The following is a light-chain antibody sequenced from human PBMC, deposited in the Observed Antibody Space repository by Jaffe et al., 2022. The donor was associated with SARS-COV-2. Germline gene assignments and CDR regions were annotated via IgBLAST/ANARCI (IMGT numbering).Light chain of an antibody. V-gene: IGKV3-20*01. J-gene: IGKJ2*01. CDR3: QQYRSSPYT. CDR2: GAS. CDR1: QSLSSSY. Sequence: DIVLTQSPGTLSLSPGERATLSCRASQSLSSSYLAWYQQKPGQAPRLLIFGASTRATGTPDRFSGSESGTDFTLTISRLEPEDFAVYYCQQYRSSPYTFGQGTKLEIK.